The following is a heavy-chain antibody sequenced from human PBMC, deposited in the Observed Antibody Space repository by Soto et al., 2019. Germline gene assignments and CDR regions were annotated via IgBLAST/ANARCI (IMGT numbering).Heavy chain of an antibody. CDR2: INPNSGDT. CDR1: GYPFTGHY. Sequence: QAQLVQSGAELKKPGASVKVSCQASGYPFTGHYMHWVRQAPGQGLEWMGWINPNSGDTDYAQKFRDRVTMTRDTSLTTGYMELSRLRSDDTAVYYCAVSNCGGDCYSLFWVFDFWGQGTLVTVSS. V-gene: IGHV1-2*02. J-gene: IGHJ4*02. CDR3: AVSNCGGDCYSLFWVFDF. D-gene: IGHD2-21*02.